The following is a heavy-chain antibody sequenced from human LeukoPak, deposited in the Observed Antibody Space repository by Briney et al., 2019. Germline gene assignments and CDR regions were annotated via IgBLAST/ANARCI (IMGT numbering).Heavy chain of an antibody. CDR1: GFTFDDYA. D-gene: IGHD6-13*01. V-gene: IGHV3-9*01. Sequence: GGSLRLSCAASGFTFDDYAMHWVRQAPGKGLEWVSGISWNSGSIGYADSVKGRFTISGDNAKNSLYLQMNSLRAEDTALYYCAKARYSSSWYYFDYWGQGTLVTVSS. CDR2: ISWNSGSI. J-gene: IGHJ4*02. CDR3: AKARYSSSWYYFDY.